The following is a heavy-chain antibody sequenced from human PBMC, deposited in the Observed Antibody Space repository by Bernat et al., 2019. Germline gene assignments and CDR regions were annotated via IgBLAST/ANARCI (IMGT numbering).Heavy chain of an antibody. CDR3: TGDYIAVAGTDYYYMDV. CDR2: IRSEAYGGTT. D-gene: IGHD6-19*01. Sequence: EVQLVGSGGGLVQPGRSLRLSCTASGFTFGDYAMSWVRQAPGKGLEWVGFIRSEAYGGTTEYAASVKGRFTISRDDSKSIAYLQMNSLKTEDTAVYYCTGDYIAVAGTDYYYMDVWGKGTTVTVSS. V-gene: IGHV3-49*04. J-gene: IGHJ6*03. CDR1: GFTFGDYA.